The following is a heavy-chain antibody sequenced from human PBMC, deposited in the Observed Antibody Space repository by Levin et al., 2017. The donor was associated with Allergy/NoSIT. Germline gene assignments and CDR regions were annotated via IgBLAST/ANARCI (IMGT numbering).Heavy chain of an antibody. J-gene: IGHJ5*02. CDR2: MNPNSGNT. CDR3: ARVKNIAAAKRARLVNVGRFDP. D-gene: IGHD6-13*01. Sequence: ASVKVSCKASGYTFTSYDINWVRQATGQGLEWMGWMNPNSGNTGYAQKFQGRVTMTRNTSISTAYMELSSLRSEDTAVYYCARVKNIAAAKRARLVNVGRFDPWGKGTLVTVSS. V-gene: IGHV1-8*01. CDR1: GYTFTSYD.